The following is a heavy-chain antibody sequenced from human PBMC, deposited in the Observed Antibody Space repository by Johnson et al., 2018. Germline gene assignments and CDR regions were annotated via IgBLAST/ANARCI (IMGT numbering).Heavy chain of an antibody. CDR3: ARDQNTGTSKNHFDP. V-gene: IGHV3-11*01. J-gene: IGHJ5*02. Sequence: QVQLVQSGGGLVKPGGSLRLSCAASGFTFSDYYMSWIRQAPGKGLEWVSYISTSGSTIYYADSVKGRFTISRENAKNSLYLQLNSLSAEDTAGHYCARDQNTGTSKNHFDPGGPGTLVTGSS. D-gene: IGHD1-1*01. CDR2: ISTSGSTI. CDR1: GFTFSDYY.